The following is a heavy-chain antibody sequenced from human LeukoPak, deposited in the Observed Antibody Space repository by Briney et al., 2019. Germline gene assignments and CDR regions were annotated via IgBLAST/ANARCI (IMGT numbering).Heavy chain of an antibody. CDR2: ISGSGGST. CDR1: GFTFNNYA. D-gene: IGHD3-3*01. CDR3: AKESKLRFPLGEFDY. J-gene: IGHJ4*02. V-gene: IGHV3-23*01. Sequence: GGSLRLSCVASGFTFNNYAMSWVRQAPGKGLEWVSVISGSGGSTYYADSVKGRFTISRDNSKNTLYLQMNSLRAEDTAVYYCAKESKLRFPLGEFDYWGQGTLVTVSS.